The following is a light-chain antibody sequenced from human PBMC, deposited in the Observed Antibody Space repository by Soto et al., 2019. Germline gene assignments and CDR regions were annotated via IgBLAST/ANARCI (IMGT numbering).Light chain of an antibody. CDR2: DAS. Sequence: EIVLTQSPATLSLSPGERATLSYRASRSVRSYLAWYQQKPGQAPRLLIYDASNRAAGIPARFSGSGSETDFTLTISNLEPEDFAVYYCQQRYAWPPIPFGQGTRLEIK. CDR3: QQRYAWPPIP. V-gene: IGKV3-11*01. CDR1: RSVRSY. J-gene: IGKJ5*01.